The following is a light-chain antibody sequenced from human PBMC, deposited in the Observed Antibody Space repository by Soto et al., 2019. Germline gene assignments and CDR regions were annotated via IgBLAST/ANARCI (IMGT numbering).Light chain of an antibody. J-gene: IGLJ1*01. CDR2: EGI. CDR1: SSDIGTYNL. CDR3: CSYAGSGTDNYV. V-gene: IGLV2-23*01. Sequence: QSVLTQPASVSGSPGQSITISCTGTSSDIGTYNLVSWYQHYPGKAPKLMIYEGIKRPSGVSNRFSGSKSGNTAFLTISGFQAEDEADYYCCSYAGSGTDNYVFGSGTKLTVL.